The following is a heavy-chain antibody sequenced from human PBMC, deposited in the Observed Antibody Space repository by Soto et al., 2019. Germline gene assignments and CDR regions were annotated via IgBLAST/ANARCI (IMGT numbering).Heavy chain of an antibody. V-gene: IGHV1-18*04. J-gene: IGHJ6*02. CDR1: GYTFTSYG. CDR3: ARGGDIVVVPAAIRYYYGMDV. Sequence: QVQLVQSGAEVKKPGASVKVSCKASGYTFTSYGISWVRQAPGQGLEWMGWISAYNGNTNYAQKLQGRVTMTTDTSTSTAYMELRSLRSADTAVYYCARGGDIVVVPAAIRYYYGMDVWGQGTTVTVSS. CDR2: ISAYNGNT. D-gene: IGHD2-2*01.